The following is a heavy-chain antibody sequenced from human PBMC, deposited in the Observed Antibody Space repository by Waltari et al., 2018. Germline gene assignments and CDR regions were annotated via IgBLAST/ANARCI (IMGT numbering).Heavy chain of an antibody. Sequence: QVQLVQSGAEVKKPGSSVPVSCKASGGTFSSYAIHWVLQAPGQGLEWMGRIIPIFGTANYAQKFQGRVTITADKSTSTAYMELSSLRSEDTAVYYCARGGAPQYRYFDLWGRGTLVTVSS. J-gene: IGHJ2*01. CDR2: IIPIFGTA. CDR1: GGTFSSYA. CDR3: ARGGAPQYRYFDL. D-gene: IGHD1-26*01. V-gene: IGHV1-69*08.